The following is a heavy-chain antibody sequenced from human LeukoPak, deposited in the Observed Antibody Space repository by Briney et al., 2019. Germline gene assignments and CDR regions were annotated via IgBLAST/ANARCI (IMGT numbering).Heavy chain of an antibody. V-gene: IGHV3-48*02. J-gene: IGHJ4*02. D-gene: IGHD1-26*01. CDR2: ISSGSSAI. Sequence: GGSLRLSCAASGFTFSSYGMSWVRQAPGKGLEWVSYISSGSSAIYYTDSVKGRFTISRDDAKNSLFLQMNSLRDDDTAVYYCARGANYYGRVFEYWGQGILVTVSS. CDR1: GFTFSSYG. CDR3: ARGANYYGRVFEY.